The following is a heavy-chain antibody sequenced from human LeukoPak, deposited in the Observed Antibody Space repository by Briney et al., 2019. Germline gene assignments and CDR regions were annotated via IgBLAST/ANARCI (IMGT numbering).Heavy chain of an antibody. CDR1: GGSISSGGYY. CDR2: IYHSGST. Sequence: SQTLSLTCTVSGGSISSGGYYWSWIRQPPGKGLEWIGYIYHSGSTYYNPSLKSRIIISVDTSKDQFSLKLSSVTAADTAVYYCARYSGSSRYFDLWGRGTLVTVSS. J-gene: IGHJ2*01. V-gene: IGHV4-30-2*05. CDR3: ARYSGSSRYFDL. D-gene: IGHD1-26*01.